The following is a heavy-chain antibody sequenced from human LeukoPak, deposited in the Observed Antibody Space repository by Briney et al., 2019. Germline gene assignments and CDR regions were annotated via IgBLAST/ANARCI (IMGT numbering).Heavy chain of an antibody. J-gene: IGHJ4*02. Sequence: SETLSLTCAVYGGSFSGYYWSWIRQPPGKGLEWIGEINHSGSTNYNPSLKSRVTISVDTFKNQFSLKLSSVTAADTAVYYCARVRRYGALNPLFDYWGQGTLVTVSS. V-gene: IGHV4-34*01. CDR1: GGSFSGYY. CDR2: INHSGST. D-gene: IGHD4-17*01. CDR3: ARVRRYGALNPLFDY.